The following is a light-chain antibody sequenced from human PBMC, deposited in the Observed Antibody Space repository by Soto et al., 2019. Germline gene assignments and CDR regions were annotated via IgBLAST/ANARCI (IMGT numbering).Light chain of an antibody. CDR1: TGAVTSGYY. J-gene: IGLJ3*02. CDR2: STS. CDR3: LLFYRDAWV. Sequence: QTVVTQEPSMTVSPGGTVTLTCASSTGAVTSGYYANWFQQKPGQEPRALISSTSNKHSWTPARFSVSLLGGKAALTLSGVQPEDEAEYSCLLFYRDAWVFGGGTELTVL. V-gene: IGLV7-43*01.